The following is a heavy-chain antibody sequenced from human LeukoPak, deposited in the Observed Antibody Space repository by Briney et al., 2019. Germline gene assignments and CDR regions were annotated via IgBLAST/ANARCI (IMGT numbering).Heavy chain of an antibody. CDR3: ASQFWWTAVTATALDY. D-gene: IGHD2-21*02. J-gene: IGHJ4*01. Sequence: GGSLRLSCAASGFTFSGYWMSWVRQAPRKGLEWVANIKEDGSGKYYVDSVKGRFTISRDNAKNSLYLQMNSLRPEDTAVYYCASQFWWTAVTATALDYWGHGTLVAVSS. CDR1: GFTFSGYW. CDR2: IKEDGSGK. V-gene: IGHV3-7*05.